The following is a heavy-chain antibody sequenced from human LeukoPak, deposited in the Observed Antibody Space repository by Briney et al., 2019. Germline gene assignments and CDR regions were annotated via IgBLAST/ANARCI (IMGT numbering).Heavy chain of an antibody. Sequence: ASVKLSCKASGYTSMRYGFSWVRQAPGHGLEWLGWISAYNGDTNYTQKLQERVTMITHTSPTRAYTDSSRLTSAHRAVSYCGRDYIIRGVTIDYWGQGTLVTVSS. CDR2: ISAYNGDT. D-gene: IGHD3-10*01. J-gene: IGHJ4*02. V-gene: IGHV1-18*01. CDR3: GRDYIIRGVTIDY. CDR1: GYTSMRYG.